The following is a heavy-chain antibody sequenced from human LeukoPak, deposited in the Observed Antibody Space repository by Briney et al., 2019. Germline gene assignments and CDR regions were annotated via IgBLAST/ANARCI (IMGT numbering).Heavy chain of an antibody. J-gene: IGHJ3*02. CDR3: ASLGVYDSSAYHLDAFDI. CDR2: INLNSGGT. D-gene: IGHD3-22*01. V-gene: IGHV1-2*02. Sequence: GASVKVSCKASGFTFTRYYLHWVRQAPGQGLEYMGWINLNSGGTNYAQRFRGRVAMTRDTSISTAYMELSSLMSDDTAVYYCASLGVYDSSAYHLDAFDIWGQGAMVTVSS. CDR1: GFTFTRYY.